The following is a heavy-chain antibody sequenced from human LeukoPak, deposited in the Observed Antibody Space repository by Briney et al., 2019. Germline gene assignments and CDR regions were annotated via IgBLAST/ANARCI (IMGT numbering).Heavy chain of an antibody. CDR2: SIPIFGIA. CDR1: GGSFSSYA. D-gene: IGHD2-2*01. J-gene: IGHJ6*02. V-gene: IGHV1-69*04. CDR3: AKDRGQLLQVPYGMDV. Sequence: GASVKVSCKASGGSFSSYAISWVRQAPGQGLEWMGRSIPIFGIATYAQKFQGRVTITADTSTSTAYMELSSLRSEDTAVYYCAKDRGQLLQVPYGMDVWGQGTTVTVSS.